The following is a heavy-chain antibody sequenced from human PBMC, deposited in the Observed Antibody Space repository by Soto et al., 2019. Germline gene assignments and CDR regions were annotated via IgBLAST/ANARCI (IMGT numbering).Heavy chain of an antibody. D-gene: IGHD2-2*01. CDR2: IWIDGSDK. CDR1: GFTFSSYG. Sequence: PGGSLRLSCAASGFTFSSYGMHWVRQAPGKGLEWVALIWIDGSDKYYTESVKGRFTISRDNSKSTLYLQMNSLRAEDTAVYYCARLYCSPSSCYSVGAFDIRGQGTMVTVSS. V-gene: IGHV3-33*01. J-gene: IGHJ3*02. CDR3: ARLYCSPSSCYSVGAFDI.